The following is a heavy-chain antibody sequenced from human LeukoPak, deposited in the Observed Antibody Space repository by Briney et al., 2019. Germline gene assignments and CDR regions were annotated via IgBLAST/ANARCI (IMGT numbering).Heavy chain of an antibody. CDR3: AKCILTGYYKGYMDV. D-gene: IGHD3-9*01. V-gene: IGHV3-23*01. CDR2: ISGSGGST. J-gene: IGHJ6*03. CDR1: GFTFSSYA. Sequence: PGGSLRLSCAASGFTFSSYAMSWVRQAPGKGLEWVSAISGSGGSTYYADSVKGRFTISRDNSKNTLFLQMNSLRADDTAVYYCAKCILTGYYKGYMDVWGKGTTVTISS.